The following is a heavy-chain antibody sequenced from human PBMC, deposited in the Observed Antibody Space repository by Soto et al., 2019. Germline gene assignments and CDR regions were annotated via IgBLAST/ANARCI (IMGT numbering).Heavy chain of an antibody. V-gene: IGHV3-23*01. CDR1: GFTFSNYA. CDR3: AKDSSGSFYGMDV. Sequence: GGSLRLSCAASGFTFSNYAMNWVRQAPGKGLEWVSAISGSGGRTYYADSVKGRFTISRDNSKNTLYLQMNSLRVDDTVVYYCAKDSSGSFYGMDVWGQGTTVTVSS. CDR2: ISGSGGRT. J-gene: IGHJ6*02. D-gene: IGHD1-26*01.